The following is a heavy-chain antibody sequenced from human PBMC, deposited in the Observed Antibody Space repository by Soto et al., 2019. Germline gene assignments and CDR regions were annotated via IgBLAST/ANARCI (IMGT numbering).Heavy chain of an antibody. CDR3: ARENAFYGSGSLYYYYGMDV. CDR2: IYYSGST. D-gene: IGHD3-10*01. V-gene: IGHV4-59*01. Sequence: SETLSLTCTVSGGSISSYYWSWIRQPPGKGLEWIGYIYYSGSTNYNPSLKSRVTISVDTSKNQFSLKLSSVTAADTAVYYCARENAFYGSGSLYYYYGMDVWGQGATVTVSS. CDR1: GGSISSYY. J-gene: IGHJ6*02.